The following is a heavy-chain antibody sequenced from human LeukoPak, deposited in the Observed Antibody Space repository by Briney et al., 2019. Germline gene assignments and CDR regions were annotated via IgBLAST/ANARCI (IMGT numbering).Heavy chain of an antibody. D-gene: IGHD5-12*01. CDR3: ARGSMGYGDY. CDR2: ISYDGSIK. Sequence: PGRSLRLSCAASGFAFSTYGMHWVRRAPGKGLEWVAVISYDGSIKYYADSVKGRFTISRDNSKNTLYLQMNSLRAEDTAVYYCARGSMGYGDYWGQGTLVTVSS. V-gene: IGHV3-30*03. CDR1: GFAFSTYG. J-gene: IGHJ4*02.